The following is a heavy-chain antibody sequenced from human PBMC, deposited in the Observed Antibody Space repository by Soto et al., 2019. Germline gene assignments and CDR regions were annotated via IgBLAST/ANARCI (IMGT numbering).Heavy chain of an antibody. CDR1: GFTFSSYA. CDR3: AKIKAAAIRGWFDP. J-gene: IGHJ5*02. Sequence: GGSLRLSCEASGFTFSSYAMSWVRQAPGKGLEWVSAISGSGGSTYYAASVKGRFTISRDNSKNTLYLQMNSLRAEDTAVYYCAKIKAAAIRGWFDPWGQGTLVTVSS. D-gene: IGHD2-2*02. V-gene: IGHV3-23*01. CDR2: ISGSGGST.